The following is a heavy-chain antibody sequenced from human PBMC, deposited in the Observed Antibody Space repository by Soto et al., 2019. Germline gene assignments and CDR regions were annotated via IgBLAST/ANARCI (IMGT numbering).Heavy chain of an antibody. CDR1: GFTFSSYS. CDR3: ARDEVGPITLISPLAY. V-gene: IGHV3-21*01. D-gene: IGHD3-22*01. CDR2: ISSSSSYI. Sequence: GGSLRLSCAASGFTFSSYSMNWVRQAPGKGLEWVSSISSSSSYIYYADSVKGRFTISRDNAKNSLYLQMNSLRAEDTAVYYCARDEVGPITLISPLAYWGQGTLVTVSS. J-gene: IGHJ4*02.